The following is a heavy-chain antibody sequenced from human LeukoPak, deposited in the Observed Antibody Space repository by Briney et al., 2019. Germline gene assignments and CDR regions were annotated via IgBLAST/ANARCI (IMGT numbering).Heavy chain of an antibody. J-gene: IGHJ4*02. D-gene: IGHD1-1*01. CDR3: ARDFSTTLDY. CDR1: GFTFSSYA. CDR2: ISYDGSNK. V-gene: IGHV3-30-3*01. Sequence: GGSQRLSCAASGFTFSSYAMHWVRQAPGKGLEWVAVISYDGSNKYYADSVKGRFTISRDNSKNTLYLQMNSLRAEDTAVYYCARDFSTTLDYWGQGTLVTVSS.